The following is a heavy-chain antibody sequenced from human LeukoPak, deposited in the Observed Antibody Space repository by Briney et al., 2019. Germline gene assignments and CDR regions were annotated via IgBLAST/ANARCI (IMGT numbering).Heavy chain of an antibody. Sequence: SETLSLTCAVSGGSISSSNWWSWVRPPPGKGLEWIGEINHSGSTNYNPSLKSRVTISVGTSKNHFSLKLSSVTAADTAVYYCARLASSGHIDYWGQGTLVTVSS. J-gene: IGHJ4*02. CDR3: ARLASSGHIDY. CDR1: GGSISSSNW. D-gene: IGHD3-22*01. CDR2: INHSGST. V-gene: IGHV4-4*02.